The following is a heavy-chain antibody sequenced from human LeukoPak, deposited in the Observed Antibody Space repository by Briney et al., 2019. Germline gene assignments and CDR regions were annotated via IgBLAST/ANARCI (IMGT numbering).Heavy chain of an antibody. CDR2: MNPNSGNT. CDR3: GRGSGVLSYYYYGMDV. D-gene: IGHD7-27*01. CDR1: GYTFTSYD. V-gene: IGHV1-8*01. Sequence: ASVKVSCKASGYTFTSYDINWVRQATGQGLEWMGWMNPNSGNTGYAQKFQGRVTMTRNTSISTAYLELSSLRSEDTAVYYCGRGSGVLSYYYYGMDVWGQGTTVTVSS. J-gene: IGHJ6*02.